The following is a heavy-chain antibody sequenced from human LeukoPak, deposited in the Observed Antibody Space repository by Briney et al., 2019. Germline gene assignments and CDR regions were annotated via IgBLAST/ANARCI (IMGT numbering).Heavy chain of an antibody. CDR2: IKSKTDGGTT. CDR1: GFPFSSYG. Sequence: GGSLRLSCAASGFPFSSYGMHWVRQAPGKGLEWIGRIKSKTDGGTTDYAAPVKGRFTISRDDSKNTLYLQMNSLKTEDTAVYYCTTLKAQWLVAPDNWFDPWGQGTLVTVSS. CDR3: TTLKAQWLVAPDNWFDP. D-gene: IGHD6-19*01. V-gene: IGHV3-15*01. J-gene: IGHJ5*02.